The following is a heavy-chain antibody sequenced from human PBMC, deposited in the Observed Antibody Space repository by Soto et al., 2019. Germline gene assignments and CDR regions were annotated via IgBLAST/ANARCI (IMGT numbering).Heavy chain of an antibody. CDR1: GGSISGGGYS. J-gene: IGHJ6*02. CDR2: IYHSGST. V-gene: IGHV4-30-2*01. D-gene: IGHD4-17*01. Sequence: LSLTYAVSGGSISGGGYSWSWIPQPPGKGLEWIGYIYHSGSTYYNPSLKSRVTISVDRSKNQFSLKLSSVTAADTAVYYCARTIDYGGNSGFDYGMDVWGQGTTVTVSS. CDR3: ARTIDYGGNSGFDYGMDV.